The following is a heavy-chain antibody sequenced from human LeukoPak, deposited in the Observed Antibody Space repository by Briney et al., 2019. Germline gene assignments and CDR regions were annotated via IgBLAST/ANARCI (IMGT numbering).Heavy chain of an antibody. J-gene: IGHJ1*01. V-gene: IGHV4-59*02. Sequence: SETLSLTCSVSGGSVSYYYWSWIRQFPGKGLEWIGYISDGESPDYNPSLQSRVTIYVDSSKNQFFLNLTSVTAADTAVYYCAQDRFSFVHWGQGTLVTVSS. CDR3: AQDRFSFVH. CDR1: GGSVSYYY. D-gene: IGHD2-2*01. CDR2: ISDGESP.